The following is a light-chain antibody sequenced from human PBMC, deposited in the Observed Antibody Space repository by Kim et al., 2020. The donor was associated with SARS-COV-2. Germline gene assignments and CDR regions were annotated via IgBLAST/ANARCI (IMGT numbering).Light chain of an antibody. CDR1: SSDVGGYIF. CDR2: DVS. J-gene: IGLJ2*01. CDR3: TSYTSTSTLV. V-gene: IGLV2-14*03. Sequence: GQSITIYCTGTSSDVGGYIFVSWYQQQPGKAPKLIIYDVSLRPSGVSDRFSGSKSGNRASLTIFGLQAEDEADYYCTSYTSTSTLVFGGGTQLTVL.